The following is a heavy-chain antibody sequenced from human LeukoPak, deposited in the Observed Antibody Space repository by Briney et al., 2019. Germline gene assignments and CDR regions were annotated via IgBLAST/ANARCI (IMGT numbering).Heavy chain of an antibody. J-gene: IGHJ4*02. Sequence: GSLRLSCAASGFTFSNYWMSWVRQAPGKGLEWVANIKQDGSEKYYVDSVKGRFTISRDNAKNSLYLQMNSLRAEDTAVYYCARGKYSNSFWDQGTLVTVSS. V-gene: IGHV3-7*05. D-gene: IGHD6-6*01. CDR2: IKQDGSEK. CDR3: ARGKYSNSF. CDR1: GFTFSNYW.